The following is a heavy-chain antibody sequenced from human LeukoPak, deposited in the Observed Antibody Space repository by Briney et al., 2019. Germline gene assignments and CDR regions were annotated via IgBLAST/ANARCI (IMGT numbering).Heavy chain of an antibody. CDR3: ARDPAAAGFDY. Sequence: GGSLRLSCAASGFTFNNYAMTWVRQAPGRGLEWVSGISGSGGTTYYADSVKGRFTISRDNAKNSLYLQMNSLRAEDTAVYYCARDPAAAGFDYWGQGTLVTVSS. CDR1: GFTFNNYA. D-gene: IGHD6-13*01. V-gene: IGHV3-23*01. J-gene: IGHJ4*02. CDR2: ISGSGGTT.